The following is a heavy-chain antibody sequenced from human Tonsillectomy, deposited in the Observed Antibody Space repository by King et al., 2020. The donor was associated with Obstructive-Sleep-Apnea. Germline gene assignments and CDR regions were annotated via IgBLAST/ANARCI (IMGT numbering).Heavy chain of an antibody. CDR3: ARYSYGYPFDY. Sequence: QLQESGPGLVKPSETLSLTCTVSGGSISSYYWSWIRQPPGKGLEWIGYIYYSWSTNYNPSLKSRVTISVDTSKNQFSLKLSSVTAADTAVYYCARYSYGYPFDYWGQGTLVTVSS. CDR1: GGSISSYY. J-gene: IGHJ4*02. CDR2: IYYSWST. D-gene: IGHD5-18*01. V-gene: IGHV4-59*08.